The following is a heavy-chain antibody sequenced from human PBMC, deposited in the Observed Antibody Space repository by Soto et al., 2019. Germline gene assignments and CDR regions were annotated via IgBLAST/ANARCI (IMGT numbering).Heavy chain of an antibody. J-gene: IGHJ5*02. Sequence: GASVKVSCKASGGTFSSYAISWVRQAPGQGLEWMGGIIPIFGTANYAQKFQGRVTITADESTSTAYMELSSLRSEDTAVYYCAREGNNWSGNIGRGWFDPWGQGTLVTVSS. D-gene: IGHD3-3*01. V-gene: IGHV1-69*13. CDR3: AREGNNWSGNIGRGWFDP. CDR2: IIPIFGTA. CDR1: GGTFSSYA.